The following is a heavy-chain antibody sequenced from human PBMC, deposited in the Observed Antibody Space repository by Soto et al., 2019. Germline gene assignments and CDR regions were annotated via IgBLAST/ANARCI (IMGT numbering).Heavy chain of an antibody. CDR3: ARKVPGSTSLPNYLYFDL. Sequence: EVQLLESGGGLVQPGGSLRLSCAGSGFTFINFAMNWVRQAPGKGLEWVSAISGGGDAAFFADSVRGRFTISRDNSKNTVTLQMNSLGVDDTAVYYCARKVPGSTSLPNYLYFDLWGRGTLVTVSS. J-gene: IGHJ2*01. V-gene: IGHV3-23*01. CDR1: GFTFINFA. CDR2: ISGGGDAA. D-gene: IGHD3-10*01.